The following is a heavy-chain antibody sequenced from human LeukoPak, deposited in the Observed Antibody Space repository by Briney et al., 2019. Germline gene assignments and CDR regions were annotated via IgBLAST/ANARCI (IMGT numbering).Heavy chain of an antibody. CDR1: GFTFSSYA. Sequence: PGGSLRLSCAASGFTFSSYAMSWVRQAPGKGLEWVLAISGSGGSTYYADSVKGRFTISRDNSKNTLYLQMNSLRAEDTAVYYCAKALSQWTVTTGFDYWGRGTLVTVSS. V-gene: IGHV3-23*01. D-gene: IGHD4-17*01. J-gene: IGHJ4*02. CDR3: AKALSQWTVTTGFDY. CDR2: ISGSGGST.